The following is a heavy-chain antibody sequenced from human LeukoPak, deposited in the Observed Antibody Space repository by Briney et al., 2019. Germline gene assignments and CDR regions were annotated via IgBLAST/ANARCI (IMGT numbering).Heavy chain of an antibody. CDR2: ISSSSSTI. CDR3: VRGSGSYYNHGWFDP. V-gene: IGHV3-48*01. Sequence: PGGSLRLSCAASGFTFSSYSMNWVRQAPGKGLEWVSYISSSSSTIYYADSVKGRFTISRDNAKNSLYLQMNSLRAEDTAVYYCVRGSGSYYNHGWFDPWGQGTLVTVSS. CDR1: GFTFSSYS. D-gene: IGHD3-10*01. J-gene: IGHJ5*02.